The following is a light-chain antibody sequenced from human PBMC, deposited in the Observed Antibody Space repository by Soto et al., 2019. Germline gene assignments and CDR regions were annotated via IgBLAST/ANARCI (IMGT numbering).Light chain of an antibody. J-gene: IGKJ3*01. CDR2: VAS. CDR1: QSVSSSY. Sequence: EIALTQSRGSSAWPQGGRATVSGRSRQSVSSSYIAWYQKNPGQAPRLLIYVASSRATGIPARYMGSGSGTDFALSISRLEPEDFAVYYCQQYGSSRFTFGPGTKVDI. CDR3: QQYGSSRFT. V-gene: IGKV3-20*01.